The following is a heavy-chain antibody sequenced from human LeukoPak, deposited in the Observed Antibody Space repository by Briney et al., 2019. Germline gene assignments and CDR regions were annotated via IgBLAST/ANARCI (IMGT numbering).Heavy chain of an antibody. CDR2: IYYSGRT. D-gene: IGHD5-18*01. CDR1: GGSISSYY. Sequence: SETLSLTCSVSGGSISSYYWNWIRQTPGKGLEWIGYIYYSGRTNYNPSLKSRVTISVDTSKNQFSLTLSSVTTADTAVYYCARGQKYRNGYTVTELGSGYFACWGQGTLVTVSS. V-gene: IGHV4-59*01. CDR3: ARGQKYRNGYTVTELGSGYFAC. J-gene: IGHJ4*02.